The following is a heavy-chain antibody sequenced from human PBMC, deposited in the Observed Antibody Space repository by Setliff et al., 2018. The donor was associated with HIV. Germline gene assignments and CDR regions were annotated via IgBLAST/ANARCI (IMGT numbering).Heavy chain of an antibody. CDR3: ASGEPYYYDSTGYSGNYFDY. J-gene: IGHJ4*02. CDR2: IYYTGST. V-gene: IGHV4-38-2*01. Sequence: PSETLSLTCAVSGYFISSGYYWGWIRQPPGKGLEWIGSIYYTGSTNYNPSLKSRVTISVDKSKNQFSLKLASVTAADTAVYYCASGEPYYYDSTGYSGNYFDYWGQGTLVTVSS. D-gene: IGHD3-22*01. CDR1: GYFISSGYY.